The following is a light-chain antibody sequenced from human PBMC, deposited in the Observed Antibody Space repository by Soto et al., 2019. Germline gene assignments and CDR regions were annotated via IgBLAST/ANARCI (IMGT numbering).Light chain of an antibody. CDR3: QQYKSYSPRT. CDR1: QSISTS. Sequence: DIQMTQSPSTLSASVGDRVTITCRASQSISTSLAWYQQKPGKAPELLISDASRLESGVPSSFSGSGSGTEFTLTISSLQPDDFATYYCQQYKSYSPRTFXQGTKVDSK. V-gene: IGKV1-5*01. CDR2: DAS. J-gene: IGKJ1*01.